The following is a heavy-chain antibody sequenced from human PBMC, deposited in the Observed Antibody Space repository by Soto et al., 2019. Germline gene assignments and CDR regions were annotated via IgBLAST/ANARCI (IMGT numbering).Heavy chain of an antibody. V-gene: IGHV1-69*02. CDR3: ASSVITAPSEY. Sequence: SLKVSCKASGGTFSSYTISWVRQAPGQGLEWMGRIIPILGIANYAQKFQGRVTITADKSTSTAYMELSSLRSEDTAVYYCASSVITAPSEYWGQGTLVTVSS. CDR1: GGTFSSYT. D-gene: IGHD3-22*01. CDR2: IIPILGIA. J-gene: IGHJ4*02.